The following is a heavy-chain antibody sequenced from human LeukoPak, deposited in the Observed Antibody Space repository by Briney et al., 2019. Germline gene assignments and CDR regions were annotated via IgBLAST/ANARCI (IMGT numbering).Heavy chain of an antibody. Sequence: GGSLRLSCAASGFTFSSYAMSWVRQAPGQGLEWVSVITRSGSTYYADSVKGRFTISRDNSKNILYLQMNSLRAEDTAVYSCAKDAVAPGSGGDYFDYWGQGTLVTVSS. CDR3: AKDAVAPGSGGDYFDY. V-gene: IGHV3-23*01. CDR1: GFTFSSYA. D-gene: IGHD3-10*01. CDR2: ITRSGST. J-gene: IGHJ4*02.